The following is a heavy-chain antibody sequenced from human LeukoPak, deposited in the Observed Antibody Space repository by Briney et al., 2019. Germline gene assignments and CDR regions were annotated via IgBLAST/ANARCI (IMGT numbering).Heavy chain of an antibody. D-gene: IGHD2-15*01. V-gene: IGHV3-23*01. Sequence: GGSVRLSCAASGFTFRSLAMRWVRGARGKGVEGVTTVIRSGQASYYAASVKGRFTISRDNSKNTVYLQMNTLRAEDTAVYFCAKDSPSCSGKDCLFCDYWGQGTLVTVSS. CDR1: GFTFRSLA. J-gene: IGHJ4*02. CDR3: AKDSPSCSGKDCLFCDY. CDR2: VIRSGQAS.